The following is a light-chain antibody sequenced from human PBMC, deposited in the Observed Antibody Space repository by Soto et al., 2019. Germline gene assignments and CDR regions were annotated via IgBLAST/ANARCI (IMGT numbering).Light chain of an antibody. CDR3: QQRYKTSLYS. CDR2: GAS. V-gene: IGKV1-39*01. Sequence: DIQMTQSPSFLSASVGDRVTITCRASQRIDNFLNWYQQKPGKAPKLLIYGASSLQSGVPSRFSGSGSGTDFTRTITSLRPDDSATYHDQQRYKTSLYSFGQGTKVESK. J-gene: IGKJ2*01. CDR1: QRIDNF.